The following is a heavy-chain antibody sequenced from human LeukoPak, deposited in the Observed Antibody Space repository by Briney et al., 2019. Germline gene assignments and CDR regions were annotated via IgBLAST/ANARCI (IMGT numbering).Heavy chain of an antibody. J-gene: IGHJ6*04. CDR3: ARNLVVPAATYYYYYYYGMDV. Sequence: SVKVSCKASGGTFSSYAIGWVRQAPGQGLEWMGGIIPIFGTANYAQKFQGRVTITADESTSTAYMELSSLRSEDTAVYYCARNLVVPAATYYYYYYYGMDVWGKGTTVTVSS. D-gene: IGHD2-2*01. CDR1: GGTFSSYA. CDR2: IIPIFGTA. V-gene: IGHV1-69*13.